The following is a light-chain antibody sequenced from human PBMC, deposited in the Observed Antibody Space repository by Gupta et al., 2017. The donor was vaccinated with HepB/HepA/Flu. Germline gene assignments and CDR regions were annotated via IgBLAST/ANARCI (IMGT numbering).Light chain of an antibody. CDR3: QGGDSSSPVV. Sequence: SYVLTQPPSVSVAPGKTARITCGGNNIGSKSVHWYQQKPGQAPVLVIYYDSDRPSGIPERFSGSNAGNTATMTISRVEAGDEADYYCQGGDSSSPVVFGGGTKLTVL. V-gene: IGLV3-21*04. J-gene: IGLJ2*01. CDR1: NIGSKS. CDR2: YDS.